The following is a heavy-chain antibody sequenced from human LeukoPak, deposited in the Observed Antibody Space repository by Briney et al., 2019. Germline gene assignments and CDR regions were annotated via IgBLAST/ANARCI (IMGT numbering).Heavy chain of an antibody. CDR3: AIGGDSTTSCYRCFNY. D-gene: IGHD2-2*01. CDR1: GCRFINYW. CDR2: IFPDDSDT. V-gene: IGHV5-51*01. Sequence: GESLKISCKGSGCRFINYWIGWVRQMPGKGLEWMGIIFPDDSDTRYSPSFQGQVTISADKSISTAYLQWSSLKASDTAMYYCAIGGDSTTSCYRCFNYWGQGTLVTVSS. J-gene: IGHJ4*02.